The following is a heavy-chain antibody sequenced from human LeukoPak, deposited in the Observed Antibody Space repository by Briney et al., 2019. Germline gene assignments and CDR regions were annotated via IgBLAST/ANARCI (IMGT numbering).Heavy chain of an antibody. J-gene: IGHJ4*02. CDR2: IGSSSSYI. Sequence: GGSLRLSCAASGFTFSSYSMNWVRQAPGKGLEWVSSIGSSSSYIYYADSVKGRFTISRDNAKNSLYLQMNSLRAEDTAVYYCAREEGSSGYYLDYWGQGTLVTVSS. CDR1: GFTFSSYS. CDR3: AREEGSSGYYLDY. D-gene: IGHD3-22*01. V-gene: IGHV3-21*01.